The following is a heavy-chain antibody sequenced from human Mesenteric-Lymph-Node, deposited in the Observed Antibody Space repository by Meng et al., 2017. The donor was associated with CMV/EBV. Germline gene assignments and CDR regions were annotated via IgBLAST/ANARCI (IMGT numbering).Heavy chain of an antibody. CDR1: SFNW. J-gene: IGHJ4*02. D-gene: IGHD3-10*01. CDR2: IYHGGNT. Sequence: SFNWWSWVRQSPGKGLEWIGEIYHGGNTNYNPSLKSRVTMSVDKSKNQFSLNLSSVTAADTAVYYCARGRQYYGSGSYPPWAFYFDYWGQGTLVTVSS. CDR3: ARGRQYYGSGSYPPWAFYFDY. V-gene: IGHV4-4*02.